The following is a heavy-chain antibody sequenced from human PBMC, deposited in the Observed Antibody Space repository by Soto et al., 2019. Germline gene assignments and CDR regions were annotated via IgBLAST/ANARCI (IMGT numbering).Heavy chain of an antibody. CDR3: AREVGHMDV. V-gene: IGHV1-18*04. CDR2: VSHYNGDT. Sequence: ASVKVSCKAFGYTFTTYGINWVRQAPGQGLEWMGWVSHYNGDTTYAQKVQGRVTMTTDTSTCTAYLELGSLRSDDTAVYYCAREVGHMDVWGQGTTVTVSS. J-gene: IGHJ6*02. CDR1: GYTFTTYG.